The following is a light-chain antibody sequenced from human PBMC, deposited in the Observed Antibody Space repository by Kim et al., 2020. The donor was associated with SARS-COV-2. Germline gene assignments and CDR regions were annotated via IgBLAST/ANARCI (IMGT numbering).Light chain of an antibody. CDR1: SSDIGGYNY. J-gene: IGLJ3*02. Sequence: QSALTQPASVSGSPGQSITIPCIGTSSDIGGYNYVSWYQPHPGKAPKLIVYEVSNRPSGVSNRFSGSNSGNTASLTISGLQAEDEAHYFCSSHRSAMTSRVFGGGTQLTVL. V-gene: IGLV2-14*01. CDR3: SSHRSAMTSRV. CDR2: EVS.